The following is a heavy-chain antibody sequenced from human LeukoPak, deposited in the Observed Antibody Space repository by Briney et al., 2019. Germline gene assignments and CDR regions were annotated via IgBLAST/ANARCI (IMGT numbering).Heavy chain of an antibody. Sequence: GGSLRLSCAASGFTFSSYEMNWVRQAPGKGLEWVSYISSGGGTIYYADSVKGRFTISRDNAKNSLYLQMNSLRAEDTAVYYCARTPRSGNIVVVPAAGYFDYWGQGTLVTVSS. CDR1: GFTFSSYE. V-gene: IGHV3-48*03. CDR2: ISSGGGTI. D-gene: IGHD2-2*01. J-gene: IGHJ4*02. CDR3: ARTPRSGNIVVVPAAGYFDY.